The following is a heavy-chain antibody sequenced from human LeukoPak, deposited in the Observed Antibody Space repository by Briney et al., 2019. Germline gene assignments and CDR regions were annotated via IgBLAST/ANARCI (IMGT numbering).Heavy chain of an antibody. D-gene: IGHD6-13*01. Sequence: LGESLKISCQGSGYSFSTHWIGWVRQLPGKGLEWMGIIYPTDSDTKYSPSFQGQVTISVDKSISTAYLQWSSLKASDTAMYYCAALAAAGTSREYYFDYWGQGTLVTVSS. J-gene: IGHJ4*02. V-gene: IGHV5-51*01. CDR1: GYSFSTHW. CDR2: IYPTDSDT. CDR3: AALAAAGTSREYYFDY.